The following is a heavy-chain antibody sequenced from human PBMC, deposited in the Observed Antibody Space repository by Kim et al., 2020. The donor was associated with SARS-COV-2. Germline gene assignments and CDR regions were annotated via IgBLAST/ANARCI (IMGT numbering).Heavy chain of an antibody. V-gene: IGHV3-43*02. D-gene: IGHD1-7*01. Sequence: GGSLRLSCVAFGFSSDDYAMHWVRQGPGMGLEWVSLISADGGSTYYSDSVRGGFTISRDNSKKSLFLQMDILRTEDTALYYCAKEFNWNYFYFYDMDVWGQGTTVTVSS. CDR1: GFSSDDYA. J-gene: IGHJ6*02. CDR2: ISADGGST. CDR3: AKEFNWNYFYFYDMDV.